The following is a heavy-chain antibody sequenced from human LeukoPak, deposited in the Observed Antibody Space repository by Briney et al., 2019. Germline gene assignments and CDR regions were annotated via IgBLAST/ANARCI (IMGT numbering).Heavy chain of an antibody. CDR2: IIPIFGTA. V-gene: IGHV1-69*05. D-gene: IGHD4-17*01. CDR1: GGTFSSYA. J-gene: IGHJ4*02. Sequence: ASVKVSRKASGGTFSSYAISWVRQAPGQGLEWMGGIIPIFGTANYAQKFQGRVTITTDESTSTAYMELSSLRSEDTAVYYCARDYGDYVDFYYWGQGTLVTVSS. CDR3: ARDYGDYVDFYY.